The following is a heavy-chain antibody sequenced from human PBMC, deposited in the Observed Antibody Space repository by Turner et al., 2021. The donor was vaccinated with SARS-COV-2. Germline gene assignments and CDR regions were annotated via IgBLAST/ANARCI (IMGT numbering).Heavy chain of an antibody. CDR1: GYTFTSYG. J-gene: IGHJ4*02. CDR3: ARDSYTRGWHGGPNQRPVDY. V-gene: IGHV1-18*01. CDR2: MSAENGNA. D-gene: IGHD6-19*01. Sequence: QVQLVQSGAEVKKPGASVKVSCKASGYTFTSYGISWVRQAPGQGLKWMGWMSAENGNASNAQNIQGSVTITKDTTTSTAYMELRSLRSGETAVYYCARDSYTRGWHGGPNQRPVDYWGQGTLVTVSS.